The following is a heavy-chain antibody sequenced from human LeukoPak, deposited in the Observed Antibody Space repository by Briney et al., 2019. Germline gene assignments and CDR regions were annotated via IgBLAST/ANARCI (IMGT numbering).Heavy chain of an antibody. J-gene: IGHJ4*02. V-gene: IGHV4-38-2*02. CDR2: IYHSGST. CDR1: GYSISSGYY. CDR3: ARGNSYSSSWYLDY. D-gene: IGHD6-13*01. Sequence: SETLSLTCTVSGYSISSGYYWGWIRQPPGKGLEGIGNIYHSGSTYYNPSLKSRVTISVDTSKNQFSLKLSSVTAADTAVYYCARGNSYSSSWYLDYWGQGTLVTVSS.